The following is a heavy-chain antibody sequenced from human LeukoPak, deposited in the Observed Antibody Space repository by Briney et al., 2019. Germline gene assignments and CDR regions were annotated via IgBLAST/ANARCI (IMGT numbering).Heavy chain of an antibody. Sequence: SETLSLTCTVSGGSISSSSYYWGWIRQPPGKGLEWIGSIYYSGSTYYNPSLKSRVTISVDTSKNQFSLKLSSVTAADTAVYYCARVQLMNRLAGTNPFDYWGQGTLVTVSS. CDR2: IYYSGST. CDR3: ARVQLMNRLAGTNPFDY. CDR1: GGSISSSSYY. D-gene: IGHD6-19*01. J-gene: IGHJ4*02. V-gene: IGHV4-39*07.